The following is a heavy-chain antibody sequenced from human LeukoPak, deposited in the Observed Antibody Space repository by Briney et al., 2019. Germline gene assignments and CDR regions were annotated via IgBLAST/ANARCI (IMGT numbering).Heavy chain of an antibody. CDR2: SGSASST. J-gene: IGHJ4*02. CDR1: GFTFSSYA. CDR3: AKDVSQGRLLSAAAATTAFDY. Sequence: GGSLRLSCAASGFTFSSYAMNWVRQAPGKGLEWVSASGSASSTYYADSVKGRFTISRDNSKNTLYLQMNSLRAEDTALYYCAKDVSQGRLLSAAAATTAFDYWGQGTLVTVSS. D-gene: IGHD6-13*01. V-gene: IGHV3-23*01.